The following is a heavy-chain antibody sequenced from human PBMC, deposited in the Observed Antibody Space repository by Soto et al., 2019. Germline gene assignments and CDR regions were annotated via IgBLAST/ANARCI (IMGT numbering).Heavy chain of an antibody. D-gene: IGHD2-2*01. CDR1: GFTFSSYS. J-gene: IGHJ6*02. CDR3: ARDIGRDYCSSTSCGAGMDV. Sequence: PGGSLRLSCAASGFTFSSYSMNWVRQAPGKGLEWVSSISSSSSYIYYADSVKGRFTISRDNAKNSLYLQMHSLRAEDTAVYYCARDIGRDYCSSTSCGAGMDVWGQGTTVTVSS. V-gene: IGHV3-21*01. CDR2: ISSSSSYI.